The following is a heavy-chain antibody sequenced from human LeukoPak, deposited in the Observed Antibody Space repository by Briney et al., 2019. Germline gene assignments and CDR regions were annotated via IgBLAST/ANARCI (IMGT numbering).Heavy chain of an antibody. CDR2: IYTSGST. J-gene: IGHJ5*02. CDR1: GGSISSYY. Sequence: SETLSLTCTVSGGSISSYYWSWIRQPAGKGLEWIGRIYTSGSTNYNPSLKSRVTMSVDTSKNQFFLKLSSVTAADTAVYYCARDHRPSYCSSTSCYGNWFDPWGQGTLVTVSS. CDR3: ARDHRPSYCSSTSCYGNWFDP. V-gene: IGHV4-4*07. D-gene: IGHD2-2*01.